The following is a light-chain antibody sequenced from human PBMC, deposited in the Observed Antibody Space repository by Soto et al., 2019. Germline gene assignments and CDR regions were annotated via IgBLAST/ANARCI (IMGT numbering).Light chain of an antibody. CDR3: QQSYSIPPYT. CDR2: GAS. V-gene: IGKV1-39*01. CDR1: QSIASY. J-gene: IGKJ2*01. Sequence: DIQMTQSPSSLSASVGDRVIITCRASQSIASYLIWYQQKPGKAPKVLIYGASTLQSGVPSRFSGSGSGTDFTLTITSLQPEDFATYYCQQSYSIPPYTFGQGTKLEIK.